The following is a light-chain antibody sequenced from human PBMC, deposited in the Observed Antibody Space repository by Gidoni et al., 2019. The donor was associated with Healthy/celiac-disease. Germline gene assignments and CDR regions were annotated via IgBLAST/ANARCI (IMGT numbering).Light chain of an antibody. CDR3: QQYNNWPPLT. CDR2: GAS. CDR1: QSVSSN. V-gene: IGKV3-15*01. J-gene: IGKJ4*01. Sequence: EIVITQSPAPLSVSPGERATLPCRASQSVSSNLAWYQQKPGQAPRLLIYGASTRATGSPARFSGSGSGTEFTLTISSLQSEDFAVYYCQQYNNWPPLTFGGGTKVEIK.